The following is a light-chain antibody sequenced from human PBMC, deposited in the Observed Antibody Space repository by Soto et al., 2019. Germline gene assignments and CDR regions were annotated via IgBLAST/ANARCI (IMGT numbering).Light chain of an antibody. CDR3: QPYGSSSWT. CDR1: QSVSSSY. Sequence: EIVLTQSPGTLSLSPGERATLSCRASQSVSSSYLAWYQQKPGQAPRLLIYGTSSRATAIPDRFSGSGSGTDFTLTISRLEPDDFAVYYCQPYGSSSWTFGQGTKVDIK. CDR2: GTS. V-gene: IGKV3-20*01. J-gene: IGKJ1*01.